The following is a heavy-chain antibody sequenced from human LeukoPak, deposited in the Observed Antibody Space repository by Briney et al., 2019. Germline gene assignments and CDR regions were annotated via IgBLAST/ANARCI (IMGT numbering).Heavy chain of an antibody. CDR1: GFTFSGSA. Sequence: GGSLRLSCAASGFTFSGSAIHWVRQASGKGLEWVGRIRSKADYAASVKGKFTISRDDSKNTAYLQMNSLKTEDTAVYYCSRSSSRNFGVVIKSYYYYMDGWGKGTTVTVSS. CDR2: IRSKAD. V-gene: IGHV3-73*01. D-gene: IGHD3-3*01. CDR3: SRSSSRNFGVVIKSYYYYMDG. J-gene: IGHJ6*03.